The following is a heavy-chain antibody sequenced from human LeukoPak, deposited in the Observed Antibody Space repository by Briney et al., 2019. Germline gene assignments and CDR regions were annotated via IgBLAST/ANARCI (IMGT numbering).Heavy chain of an antibody. CDR2: IDPSGGST. J-gene: IGHJ5*02. CDR1: GYTFTSYY. CDR3: ARDLGAIVPAAADENWFDP. V-gene: IGHV1-46*03. Sequence: GASVKVSXKASGYTFTSYYMHWVRQAPGQGLEWMGIIDPSGGSTSYAQKFQGRVTMTRDTSTSTVYMELSSLRSEDTAVYYCARDLGAIVPAAADENWFDPWGQGTLVTVSS. D-gene: IGHD2-2*01.